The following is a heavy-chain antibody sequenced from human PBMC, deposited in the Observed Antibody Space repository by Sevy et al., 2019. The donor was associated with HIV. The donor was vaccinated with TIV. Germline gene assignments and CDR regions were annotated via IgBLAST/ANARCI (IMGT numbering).Heavy chain of an antibody. CDR3: AREAIAVAGGHGFDY. V-gene: IGHV6-1*01. CDR2: TYYRSKWYN. Sequence: KQSQTLSLTCAISVDSVSSNSAAWNWIRQSPSRGLEWLGRTYYRSKWYNDYAVSVKSRITINPDTSKNQFSLQLNSVTPEDTAVYYCAREAIAVAGGHGFDYWGQGTLVTVSS. J-gene: IGHJ4*02. CDR1: VDSVSSNSAA. D-gene: IGHD6-19*01.